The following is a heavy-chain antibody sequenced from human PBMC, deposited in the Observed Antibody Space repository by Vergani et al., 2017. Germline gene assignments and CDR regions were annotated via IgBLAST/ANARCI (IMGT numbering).Heavy chain of an antibody. CDR2: VNHGGST. CDR1: GGSFSDYY. CDR3: ARHSTVEWLVKLGWIDP. V-gene: IGHV4-34*01. J-gene: IGHJ5*02. Sequence: QVQLQEWGAGLLKTSETLSLTCGVSGGSFSDYYWSWIRQAAGMGLEWIGEVNHGGSTNYNPSRKSRVSISVDTSKNQFSLKLSSVTAADTAVYFCARHSTVEWLVKLGWIDPWGQGILVTVSS. D-gene: IGHD6-19*01.